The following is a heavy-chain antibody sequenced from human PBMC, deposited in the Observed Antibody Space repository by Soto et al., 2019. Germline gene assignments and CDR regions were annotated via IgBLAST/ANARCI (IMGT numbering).Heavy chain of an antibody. CDR1: GYTFTSYD. J-gene: IGHJ6*02. CDR2: MNPNSGIT. Sequence: QVQLVQSGAEVKKPGASVKVSCKASGYTFTSYDINWVRQATGQGLEWMGWMNPNSGITGYAQKCEGGVTMIRNTSIRTAYMALSSLRSEDAAVYYCARDRSEYYYGSGSYSYYYGMDVWGQGTTVTVSS. V-gene: IGHV1-8*01. CDR3: ARDRSEYYYGSGSYSYYYGMDV. D-gene: IGHD3-10*01.